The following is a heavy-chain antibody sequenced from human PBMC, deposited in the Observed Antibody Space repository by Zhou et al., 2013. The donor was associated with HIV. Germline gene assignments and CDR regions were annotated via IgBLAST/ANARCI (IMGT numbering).Heavy chain of an antibody. V-gene: IGHV1-18*01. CDR2: KSSFRGYT. CDR3: ARALSARWGGGGFYYMDV. J-gene: IGHJ6*03. Sequence: QVQLVQSGPEVKRPGASVKVSCKASGYTLTDFGISWVRQAPGQGLEWVGWKSSFRGYTNYAQKLQGRVSVTTDTATNTAYMELRNLRSDDTAVYFCARALSARWGGGGFYYMDVWGQGTTVAVSS. CDR1: GYTLTDFG. D-gene: IGHD6-25*01.